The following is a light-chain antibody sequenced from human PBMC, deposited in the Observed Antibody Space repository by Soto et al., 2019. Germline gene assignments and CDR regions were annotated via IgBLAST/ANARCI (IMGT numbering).Light chain of an antibody. CDR2: ATS. J-gene: IGKJ2*01. Sequence: EIVLTQAPGTQSLSPGERATLSCRASQSLTSSYLAWYQQKPGQAPRLLIYATSSRVTGIPDRFSGGGSGTDFTLTISRLEPEDFAVYYCQQYHGSPYTFGQGTKLEI. CDR1: QSLTSSY. CDR3: QQYHGSPYT. V-gene: IGKV3-20*01.